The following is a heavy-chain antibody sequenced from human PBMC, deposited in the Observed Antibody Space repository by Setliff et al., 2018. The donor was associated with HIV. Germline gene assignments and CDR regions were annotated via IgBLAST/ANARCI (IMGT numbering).Heavy chain of an antibody. Sequence: PSETLSLTCAVYGGSFSAYYWSWIRQSPEMGLEWIAEISHTGRTKYNPSLGSRVTISLATSKNQFSLSLRSLSAADTAVYYCARDKRYRFPFDSWGQGTLVTVAS. J-gene: IGHJ4*02. CDR2: ISHTGRT. V-gene: IGHV4-34*01. D-gene: IGHD2-2*02. CDR3: ARDKRYRFPFDS. CDR1: GGSFSAYY.